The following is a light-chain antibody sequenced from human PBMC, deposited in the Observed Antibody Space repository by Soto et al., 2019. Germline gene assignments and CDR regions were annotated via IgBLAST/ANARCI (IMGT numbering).Light chain of an antibody. J-gene: IGLJ1*01. CDR2: EVS. CDR1: SSDVGAYNH. V-gene: IGLV2-14*01. CDR3: CSYTTRSTLF. Sequence: QSALTQPASVSGSPGQSITISCTGTSSDVGAYNHVSWYQQHPGKAPQLIIYEVSNRPSGLSNRFSASKSGNTASLTVSGLQAEDEADYYCCSYTTRSTLFFGTGTKVTVL.